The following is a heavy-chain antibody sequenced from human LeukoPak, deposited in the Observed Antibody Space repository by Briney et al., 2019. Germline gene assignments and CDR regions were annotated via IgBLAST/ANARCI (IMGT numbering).Heavy chain of an antibody. D-gene: IGHD3-10*02. Sequence: GGSLRLSCAASGFTFSSYAMHWVRQAPGKGLEWVSYISSSSSTIYYADSVKGRFTISRDNAKNSLYLQMNSLRAEDTAVYYCAELGITMIGGVWGKGTTVTISS. V-gene: IGHV3-48*04. J-gene: IGHJ6*04. CDR1: GFTFSSYA. CDR3: AELGITMIGGV. CDR2: ISSSSSTI.